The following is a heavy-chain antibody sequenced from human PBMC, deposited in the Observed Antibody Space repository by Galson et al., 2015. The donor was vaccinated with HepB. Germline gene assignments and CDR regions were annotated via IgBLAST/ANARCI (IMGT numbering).Heavy chain of an antibody. D-gene: IGHD1-26*01. CDR3: ARPEGSGTYPTDALDM. J-gene: IGHJ3*02. V-gene: IGHV3-23*01. Sequence: LRLSCAASGFTLSNFAMNWVRQAPGKGLEWVSGISGSGDKTYYADSVKGRFTIFRDNSKNTLYVQMNRLRDEDTAVYYCARPEGSGTYPTDALDMWGQGTMVTVSS. CDR1: GFTLSNFA. CDR2: ISGSGDKT.